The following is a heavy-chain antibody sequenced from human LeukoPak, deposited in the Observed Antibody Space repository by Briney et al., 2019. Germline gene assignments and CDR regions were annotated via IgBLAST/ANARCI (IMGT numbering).Heavy chain of an antibody. CDR3: ARGWQWPPPFDY. J-gene: IGHJ4*02. Sequence: GGSLRLSCAASGFTFSSYSMNWVRQAPGKGLEWVSYISSTSSSIYYADSVKGRFTISRDNAKNSLFLQMNSLRDEDTAVYYCARGWQWPPPFDYWGQGTLVTVSS. CDR1: GFTFSSYS. CDR2: ISSTSSSI. V-gene: IGHV3-48*02. D-gene: IGHD6-19*01.